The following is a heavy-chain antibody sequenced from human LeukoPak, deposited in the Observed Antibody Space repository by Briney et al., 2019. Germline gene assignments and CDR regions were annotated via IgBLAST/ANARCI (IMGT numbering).Heavy chain of an antibody. Sequence: PGGSLRLSCAASGFTFSSYSMNWVRQAPGKGLEWVSSISSSSSYIYYADSVKGRFTISRDNAKNSLYLQMNSLRAEDTAVYYCAREAGRIAVDHDAFDIWGQGTMVTVSS. J-gene: IGHJ3*02. V-gene: IGHV3-21*01. CDR2: ISSSSSYI. D-gene: IGHD6-19*01. CDR3: AREAGRIAVDHDAFDI. CDR1: GFTFSSYS.